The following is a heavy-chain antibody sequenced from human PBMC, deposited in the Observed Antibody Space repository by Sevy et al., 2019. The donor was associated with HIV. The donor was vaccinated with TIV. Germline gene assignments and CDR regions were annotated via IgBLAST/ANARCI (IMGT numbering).Heavy chain of an antibody. CDR2: ISYDGSNK. V-gene: IGHV3-30-3*01. D-gene: IGHD6-19*01. J-gene: IGHJ6*02. Sequence: GGSLRLSCAASGFTFSSYAMHWVRQAPGKGLEWVAVISYDGSNKYYADSVKGRFTISRDNSKNTLYLQMNSLGAEDTAGYYCARNRRARVAVAGYNGMDVWGQGTTVTVSS. CDR1: GFTFSSYA. CDR3: ARNRRARVAVAGYNGMDV.